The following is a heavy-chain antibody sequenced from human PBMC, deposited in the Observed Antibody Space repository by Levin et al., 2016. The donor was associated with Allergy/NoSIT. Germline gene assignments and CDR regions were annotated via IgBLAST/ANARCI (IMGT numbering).Heavy chain of an antibody. D-gene: IGHD5-18*01. CDR2: IYYSGSI. CDR1: GGSISSYY. J-gene: IGHJ6*02. V-gene: IGHV4-59*01. CDR3: ARDQTAMRGYYYGMDV. Sequence: SETLSLTCTVSGGSISSYYWSWIRQPPGKGLEWIGYIYYSGSINYNPSLKSRVTISVDTSKNQFSLKLSSVTAADTAVYYCARDQTAMRGYYYGMDVWGQGTTVTVSS.